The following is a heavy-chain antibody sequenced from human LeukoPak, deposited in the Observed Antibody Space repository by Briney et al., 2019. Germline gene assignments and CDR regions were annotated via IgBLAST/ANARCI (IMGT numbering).Heavy chain of an antibody. CDR1: GFTFSSYA. Sequence: PGGSLRLSCAASGFTFSSYAMSWVRQAPGKGLEWVGRIKSKTDGGTTDCTTPVKGRFTISRDDSKNTLYLQMNSLKTEDTAVYYCTTVGLSERWLTVDYWGQGTLVTVSS. D-gene: IGHD1-1*01. CDR2: IKSKTDGGTT. V-gene: IGHV3-15*01. J-gene: IGHJ4*02. CDR3: TTVGLSERWLTVDY.